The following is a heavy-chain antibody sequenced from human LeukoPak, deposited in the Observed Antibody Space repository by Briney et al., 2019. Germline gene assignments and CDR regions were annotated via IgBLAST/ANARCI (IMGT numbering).Heavy chain of an antibody. Sequence: GGSLRLSCAASAFTFSIYAIHWVRQAPGKGLEWVALISYDGSTKYYADSVKGRFTISRDNSKNTVYLQMSSLRTEDTAVYYCATGSKRGSGWYAAGYYFDYWGQGTLVTVSS. D-gene: IGHD6-19*01. CDR2: ISYDGSTK. CDR1: AFTFSIYA. V-gene: IGHV3-30*14. J-gene: IGHJ4*02. CDR3: ATGSKRGSGWYAAGYYFDY.